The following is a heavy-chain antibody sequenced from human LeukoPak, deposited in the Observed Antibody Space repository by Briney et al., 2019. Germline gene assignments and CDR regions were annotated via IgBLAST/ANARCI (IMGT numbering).Heavy chain of an antibody. Sequence: GRSLRLSCAASGFTFSSYAMHWVRQAPGKGLEWVAVISYDGSNKYYADSVKGRFTISRDNSKNTLYLQMNSLRAEDTAVYYCASPGGSGYLDDAFDIWGQGAMVTVSS. CDR2: ISYDGSNK. V-gene: IGHV3-30-3*01. J-gene: IGHJ3*02. D-gene: IGHD3-22*01. CDR1: GFTFSSYA. CDR3: ASPGGSGYLDDAFDI.